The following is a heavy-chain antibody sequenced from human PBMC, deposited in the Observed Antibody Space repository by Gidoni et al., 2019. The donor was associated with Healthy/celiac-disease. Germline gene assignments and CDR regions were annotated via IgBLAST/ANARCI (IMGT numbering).Heavy chain of an antibody. CDR1: GFTFSSYG. V-gene: IGHV3-33*01. J-gene: IGHJ2*01. CDR2: IWYDGSNK. D-gene: IGHD3-16*01. CDR3: ARDWGWGNWYFDL. Sequence: QVQLVESGGGVVQPGRSLRLSCAASGFTFSSYGMHWVRQAPGKGLEWVAVIWYDGSNKYYADSVKGRFTISRDNSKNTLYLQMNSLRAEDTAVYYCARDWGWGNWYFDLWGRGTLVTVSS.